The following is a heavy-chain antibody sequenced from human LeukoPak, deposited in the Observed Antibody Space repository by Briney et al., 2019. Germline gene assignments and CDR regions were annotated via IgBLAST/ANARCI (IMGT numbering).Heavy chain of an antibody. CDR3: ARMGIPAAIHYYYGMDV. D-gene: IGHD2-2*01. J-gene: IGHJ6*02. CDR1: GGSISSGGYY. CDR2: IYYSGST. V-gene: IGHV4-31*03. Sequence: PSETPSLTCTVSGGSISSGGYYWSWIRQHPGKGLEWIGYIYYSGSTYYNPSLKSRVTISVDTSKNQFSLKLSSVTAADTAVYYCARMGIPAAIHYYYGMDVWGQGTTVTVSS.